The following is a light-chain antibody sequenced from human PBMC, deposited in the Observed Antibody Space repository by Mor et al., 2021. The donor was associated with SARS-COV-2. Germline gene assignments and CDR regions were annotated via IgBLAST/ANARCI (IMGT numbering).Light chain of an antibody. CDR3: QQYNSYPLT. Sequence: YMVSQGINNRLAWFQQKPGTAPKSLIYAASSLQSGVPSKFSGSGSGTDFTLTISSLQPEDFATYYCQQYNSYPLTF. CDR2: AAS. CDR1: QGINNR. V-gene: IGKV1-16*02. J-gene: IGKJ4*01.